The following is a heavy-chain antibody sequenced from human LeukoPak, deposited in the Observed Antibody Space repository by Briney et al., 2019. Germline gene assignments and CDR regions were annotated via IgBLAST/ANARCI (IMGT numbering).Heavy chain of an antibody. CDR3: ARDSVIVGATGFDY. Sequence: ASVKVSCKASGGTFSSYAISWVRQAPGQGLEWMGWISAYNGNTNYAQKLQGRVTMTTDTSTSTAYMELRSLRSDDTAVYYCARDSVIVGATGFDYWGQGTLVTVSS. CDR2: ISAYNGNT. V-gene: IGHV1-18*01. D-gene: IGHD1-26*01. CDR1: GGTFSSYA. J-gene: IGHJ4*02.